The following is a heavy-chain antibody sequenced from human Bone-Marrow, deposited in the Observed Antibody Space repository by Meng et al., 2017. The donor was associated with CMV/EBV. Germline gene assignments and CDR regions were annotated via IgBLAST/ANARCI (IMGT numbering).Heavy chain of an antibody. CDR3: ARQITTAGTPLDY. V-gene: IGHV4-34*01. D-gene: IGHD6-13*01. Sequence: GSLRLPCAVYGGSFSGYYWSWIRQPPGKGLEWIGEINHSGNTNYNPSLKSRVTISVDTSKNQFSLKLSSVTAADTAVYYCARQITTAGTPLDYWGQGTLVTVSS. CDR1: GGSFSGYY. J-gene: IGHJ4*02. CDR2: INHSGNT.